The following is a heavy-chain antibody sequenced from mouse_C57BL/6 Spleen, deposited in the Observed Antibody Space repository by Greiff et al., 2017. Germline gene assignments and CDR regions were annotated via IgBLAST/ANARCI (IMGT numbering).Heavy chain of an antibody. D-gene: IGHD1-1*02. CDR1: GFTFSDYY. CDR2: ISNGGGST. CDR3: ARRGMGFYFDY. J-gene: IGHJ2*01. V-gene: IGHV5-12*01. Sequence: EVKLEESGGGLVQPGGSLKLSCAASGFTFSDYYMYWVRQTPEKRLEWVAYISNGGGSTYYPDTVKGRFTISRDNAKNTLYLQMSRLKSEDTAMYYCARRGMGFYFDYWGQGTTLTVSS.